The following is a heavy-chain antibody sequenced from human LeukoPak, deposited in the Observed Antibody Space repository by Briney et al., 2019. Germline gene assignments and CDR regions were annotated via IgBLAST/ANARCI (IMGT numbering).Heavy chain of an antibody. CDR3: ARATVPAAGTLYYYDMDV. Sequence: SETLSLTCTVSGYSISNGYYWGWIRQPPGKGLEWIGSIYYTGSTYYNPSLKSRVTISIDTSKNQFSLKLTSVTAADTAVYYCARATVPAAGTLYYYDMDVWGKGTTVTVSS. CDR1: GYSISNGYY. D-gene: IGHD6-13*01. J-gene: IGHJ6*03. CDR2: IYYTGST. V-gene: IGHV4-38-2*02.